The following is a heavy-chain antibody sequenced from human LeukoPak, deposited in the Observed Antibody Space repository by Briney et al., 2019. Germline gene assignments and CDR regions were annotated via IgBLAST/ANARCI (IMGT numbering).Heavy chain of an antibody. CDR1: GYSISSGYY. D-gene: IGHD5-12*01. Sequence: SETLSLTCTVSGYSISSGYYWGWIRPPPGKGLEWIGSIYYSGSTYYNPSLKSRVTISVDTSKNQFSLKLSSVTAADTAVYYCARRGYSYADAFDIWGQGTMVTVSS. CDR3: ARRGYSYADAFDI. J-gene: IGHJ3*02. CDR2: IYYSGST. V-gene: IGHV4-38-2*02.